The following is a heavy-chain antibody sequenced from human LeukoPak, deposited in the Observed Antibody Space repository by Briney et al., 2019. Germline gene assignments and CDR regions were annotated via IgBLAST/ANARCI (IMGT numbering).Heavy chain of an antibody. Sequence: PSETLSLTCTVSGGSISSTGYYWTWIRQPAGKGLEWIGHIDNSGSTNCNPFLKSRVTISVDTSKNQFSLNLTSVTAADTAVYYCARDCEFCDLLFYMNVWGKGTTVTVSS. J-gene: IGHJ6*03. V-gene: IGHV4-61*09. CDR3: ARDCEFCDLLFYMNV. D-gene: IGHD3-16*01. CDR1: GGSISSTGYY. CDR2: IDNSGST.